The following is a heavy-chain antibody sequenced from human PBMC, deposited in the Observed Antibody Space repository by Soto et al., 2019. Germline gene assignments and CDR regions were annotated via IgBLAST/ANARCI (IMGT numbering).Heavy chain of an antibody. V-gene: IGHV3-23*01. D-gene: IGHD3-22*01. J-gene: IGHJ4*02. Sequence: EVQLLESGGGLVQPGGSLRVSCAASGFTFSSYGMSWVRQAPGKGLEWVSGISGSGGSTYYADSVNGRFTISRDNSKNTVYLQMNSLRAEDTASYYCASYYYDSSGYYHYFDYWGQGTLVTVSS. CDR1: GFTFSSYG. CDR3: ASYYYDSSGYYHYFDY. CDR2: ISGSGGST.